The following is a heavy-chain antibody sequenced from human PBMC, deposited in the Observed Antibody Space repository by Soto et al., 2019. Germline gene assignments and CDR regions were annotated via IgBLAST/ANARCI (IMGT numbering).Heavy chain of an antibody. V-gene: IGHV3-74*01. D-gene: IGHD3-16*02. CDR3: AKARCYTTDCYVPDS. CDR2: INSDGSST. Sequence: GGSLRLSCAASGFTFSSYWMHWVRQAPGKGLVWVSRINSDGSSTSYADSVKGRFTISRDNPKSTLYLQMNSLRAEDTAMYYCAKARCYTTDCYVPDSWGQGTLVTVSS. CDR1: GFTFSSYW. J-gene: IGHJ5*01.